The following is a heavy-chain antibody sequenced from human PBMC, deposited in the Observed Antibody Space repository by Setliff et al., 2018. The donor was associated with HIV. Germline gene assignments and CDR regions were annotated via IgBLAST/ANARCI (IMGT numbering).Heavy chain of an antibody. CDR1: GGSIGSGGYS. CDR3: ARDSDYYDSSTYRLDY. J-gene: IGHJ4*02. Sequence: PSETLSLTCAVSGGSIGSGGYSWSWIRQPPGRGLEWVGYIYHVGGTYYNPSLRSRVTISVDRSKNLFSLKLTSVTAADTAVYYCARDSDYYDSSTYRLDYWGQGTLVTVSS. CDR2: IYHVGGT. V-gene: IGHV4-30-2*01. D-gene: IGHD3-22*01.